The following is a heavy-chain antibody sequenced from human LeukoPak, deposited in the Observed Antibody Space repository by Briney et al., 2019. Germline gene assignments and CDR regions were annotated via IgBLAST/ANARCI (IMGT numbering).Heavy chain of an antibody. J-gene: IGHJ5*02. D-gene: IGHD3-10*01. Sequence: SETLSLTCTVSGGSISQYYWHWIRQPAGKGLEWIGRIYTSGSTNYNPSLKSRVTMSVDTSKNQFSLKLSSVTAADTAVYYCARERSMVRGMSWFDPWGQGTLVTVSS. CDR3: ARERSMVRGMSWFDP. V-gene: IGHV4-4*07. CDR2: IYTSGST. CDR1: GGSISQYY.